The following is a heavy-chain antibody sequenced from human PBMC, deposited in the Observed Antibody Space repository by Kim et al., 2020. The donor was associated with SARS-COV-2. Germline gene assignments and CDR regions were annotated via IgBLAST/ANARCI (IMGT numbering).Heavy chain of an antibody. CDR2: IKSKNDGGTT. CDR3: TTDDYYDSTNYYRAFDI. V-gene: IGHV3-15*01. Sequence: GGSLRLSCAASGFTFSKAWMSWVRQAPGKGLEWIGRIKSKNDGGTTDYAAPVKGRFTISRDDSKNTLYLQMNSLKTEDTAVYYSTTDDYYDSTNYYRAFDIWGQGTMVTVSS. D-gene: IGHD3-22*01. J-gene: IGHJ3*02. CDR1: GFTFSKAW.